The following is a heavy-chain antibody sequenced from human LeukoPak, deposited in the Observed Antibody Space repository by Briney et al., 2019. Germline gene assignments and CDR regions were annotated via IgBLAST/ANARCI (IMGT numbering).Heavy chain of an antibody. V-gene: IGHV1-2*02. D-gene: IGHD3-22*01. CDR1: GYSFTGYY. J-gene: IGHJ3*02. CDR2: INPNSGGT. Sequence: ASVKVSCKASGYSFTGYYMHWVRQAPGQGLEWMGWINPNSGGTNYAQKFQGRVTMTRDTSISTAYMELGRLRSDDTAVYYCARGVVITNDAFDIWGQGTMVTVS. CDR3: ARGVVITNDAFDI.